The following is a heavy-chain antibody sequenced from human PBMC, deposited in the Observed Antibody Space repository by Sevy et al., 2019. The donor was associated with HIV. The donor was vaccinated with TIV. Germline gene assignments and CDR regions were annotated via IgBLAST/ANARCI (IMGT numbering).Heavy chain of an antibody. CDR2: IKHDGSET. D-gene: IGHD3-9*01. Sequence: GGSLRLSCAASGFDFNNHWMSWVRQAPEKGLEWVANIKHDGSETYYVDSLEGRFTISRDNAKNSLSLQINDLRAEDTAMYYCARLPTGLQSFNYLLSTYFGSWGQGTLVTVSS. J-gene: IGHJ4*02. CDR3: ARLPTGLQSFNYLLSTYFGS. V-gene: IGHV3-7*03. CDR1: GFDFNNHW.